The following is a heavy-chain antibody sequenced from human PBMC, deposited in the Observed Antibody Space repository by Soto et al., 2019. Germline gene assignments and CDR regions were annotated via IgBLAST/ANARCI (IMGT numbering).Heavy chain of an antibody. CDR2: IIPIFGTA. CDR1: GGTFSSYA. J-gene: IGHJ6*02. CDR3: ARDDGSGSYYKGDYYYGMDV. V-gene: IGHV1-69*13. D-gene: IGHD3-10*01. Sequence: GASVKVSCKASGGTFSSYAISWVRQAPGQGLEWMGGIIPIFGTANYAQKFQGRVTITADESTSTAYMELSSLRSEDTAVYYCARDDGSGSYYKGDYYYGMDVWGQGTTVTVSS.